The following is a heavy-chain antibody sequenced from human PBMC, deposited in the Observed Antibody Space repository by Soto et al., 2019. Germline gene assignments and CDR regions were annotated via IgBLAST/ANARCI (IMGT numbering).Heavy chain of an antibody. Sequence: QLGGSLRLSCAASGFTFSSYAMSWVRQAPGKGLEWVSAISGSGASTYYADSVKGRFTISRDNSKNTLYLQMNSLRAEDTAVYYCAKGGYCSGGSCYPQEYGMDVWGQGTTVTVSS. J-gene: IGHJ6*02. V-gene: IGHV3-23*01. CDR2: ISGSGAST. D-gene: IGHD2-15*01. CDR1: GFTFSSYA. CDR3: AKGGYCSGGSCYPQEYGMDV.